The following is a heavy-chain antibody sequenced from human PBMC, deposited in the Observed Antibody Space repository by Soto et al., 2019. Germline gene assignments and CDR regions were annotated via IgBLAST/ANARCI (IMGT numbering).Heavy chain of an antibody. CDR1: GFTFSSYG. CDR3: AKDRSGLDY. V-gene: IGHV3-30*18. J-gene: IGHJ4*02. D-gene: IGHD3-22*01. Sequence: PGGSLRLSCAASGFTFSSYGMHWVRQAPGKGLEWVAVISYDGSNKYYADSVKGQFTISRDNSKNTLYLQMNSLRAEDTAVYYCAKDRSGLDYWGQGTLVTVSS. CDR2: ISYDGSNK.